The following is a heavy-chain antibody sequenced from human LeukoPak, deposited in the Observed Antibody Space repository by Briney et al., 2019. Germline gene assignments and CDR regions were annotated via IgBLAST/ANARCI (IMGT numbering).Heavy chain of an antibody. V-gene: IGHV1-8*01. CDR1: GYTFTSYD. CDR2: MNPNSGNT. D-gene: IGHD6-13*01. J-gene: IGHJ6*02. CDR3: ARVVGIDSSSWYLCRIHYYYYGRDV. Sequence: ASVKVSCKVSGYTFTSYDINWVRQATGQGLEWMGWMNPNSGNTGYAQKFQGRVTMTRNTSISTAYMELSSLRSEDTAVYYCARVVGIDSSSWYLCRIHYYYYGRDVWGQGTTVTVSS.